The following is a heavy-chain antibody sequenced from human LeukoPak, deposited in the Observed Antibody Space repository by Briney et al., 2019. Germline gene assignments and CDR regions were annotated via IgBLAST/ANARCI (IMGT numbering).Heavy chain of an antibody. CDR1: GFTFSSYA. J-gene: IGHJ4*02. CDR2: ISSNGGST. CDR3: VKDTGYSSGWYSDYFDY. V-gene: IGHV3-64D*06. Sequence: GGSLRFSCSASGFTFSSYAMHWVRQAPGKGLEYVSAISSNGGSTYYADSVKGRFTISRDNSKNTLYLQMSSLRAEDTAVYYCVKDTGYSSGWYSDYFDYWGQGTLVTASS. D-gene: IGHD6-19*01.